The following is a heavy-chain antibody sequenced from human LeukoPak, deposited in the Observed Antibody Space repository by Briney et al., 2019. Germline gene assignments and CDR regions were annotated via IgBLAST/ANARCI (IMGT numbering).Heavy chain of an antibody. D-gene: IGHD5-24*01. CDR1: GYTFTSYY. CDR2: INPSGGST. CDR3: ARDETQRWLQPGKPLDY. J-gene: IGHJ4*02. V-gene: IGHV1-46*01. Sequence: ASVKVSCKASGYTFTSYYMHWVRQAPGQGLEWMGIINPSGGSTSYAQKFQGRVTMTRDMSTSTVYMELSSLRSEDTAVYYCARDETQRWLQPGKPLDYWGQGTLVTVSS.